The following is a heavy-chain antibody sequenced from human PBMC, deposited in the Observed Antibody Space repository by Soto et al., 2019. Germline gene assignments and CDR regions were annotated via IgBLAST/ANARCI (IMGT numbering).Heavy chain of an antibody. J-gene: IGHJ6*02. V-gene: IGHV3-30-3*01. CDR3: ARGDSSGYYYYGMDV. Sequence: PGGSLRLSCAASGFTFSSYAMHWVRQAPGKGLEWVAVISYDGSNKYYADSVKGRFTISRDNSKNTLYLQMNSLRAEDTAVYYCARGDSSGYYYYGMDVWGQGTTVTVSS. CDR2: ISYDGSNK. CDR1: GFTFSSYA. D-gene: IGHD2-15*01.